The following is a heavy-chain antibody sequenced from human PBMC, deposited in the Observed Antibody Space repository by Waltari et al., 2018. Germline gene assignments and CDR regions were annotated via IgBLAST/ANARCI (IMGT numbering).Heavy chain of an antibody. D-gene: IGHD4-17*01. V-gene: IGHV1-69*13. CDR3: ARASELKLYGDYAYPPPDFDY. J-gene: IGHJ4*02. Sequence: QVQLVQSGAEVKKPGSSVKVSCKASGGTFSSYAISWVRPAPGQGLEWMGGIIPIFGTANYAQKFQGRVTITADESTSTAYMELSSLRSEDTAVYYCARASELKLYGDYAYPPPDFDYWGQGTLVTVSS. CDR2: IIPIFGTA. CDR1: GGTFSSYA.